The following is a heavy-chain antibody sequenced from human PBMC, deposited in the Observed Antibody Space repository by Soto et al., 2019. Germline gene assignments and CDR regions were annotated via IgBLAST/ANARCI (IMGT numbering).Heavy chain of an antibody. D-gene: IGHD1-26*01. Sequence: PVGSLRLSCAASGFRFRTRAMSWVRQAPGKGLEWVASIRPGGDSTYYADSVKGRFAVSRDNSNVTLYLQMDSLRVEGTAIYYCTTHEEGAPWAGGFDSWGQGTLVTVSS. CDR3: TTHEEGAPWAGGFDS. CDR1: GFRFRTRA. J-gene: IGHJ5*01. V-gene: IGHV3-23*01. CDR2: IRPGGDST.